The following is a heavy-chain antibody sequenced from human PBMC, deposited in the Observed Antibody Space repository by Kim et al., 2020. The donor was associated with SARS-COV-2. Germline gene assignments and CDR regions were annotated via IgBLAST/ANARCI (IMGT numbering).Heavy chain of an antibody. V-gene: IGHV4-34*01. D-gene: IGHD2-15*01. Sequence: SETLSLTCAVYGGSFSGYYWSWIRQPPGKGLEWIGEINHSGSTNYNPSLKSRVTISVDTSKNQFSLKLSSVTAADTAVYYCARGRYCSGGSCYDGSDYWG. J-gene: IGHJ4*01. CDR1: GGSFSGYY. CDR3: ARGRYCSGGSCYDGSDY. CDR2: INHSGST.